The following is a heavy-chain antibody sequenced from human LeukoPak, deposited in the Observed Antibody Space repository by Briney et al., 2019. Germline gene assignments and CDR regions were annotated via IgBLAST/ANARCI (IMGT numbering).Heavy chain of an antibody. D-gene: IGHD1-26*01. V-gene: IGHV4-59*01. CDR2: IYYSGST. CDR1: GGSISTYY. Sequence: SETLSLTCTVSGGSISTYYWSWIRQPPGKGLEWIGYIYYSGSTNYNPSLKSRVTISVDTSKNQFSLRLSSVTAADTAVYYCARGSVGASTDFYYYSMDVWGKGTTATVSS. J-gene: IGHJ6*03. CDR3: ARGSVGASTDFYYYSMDV.